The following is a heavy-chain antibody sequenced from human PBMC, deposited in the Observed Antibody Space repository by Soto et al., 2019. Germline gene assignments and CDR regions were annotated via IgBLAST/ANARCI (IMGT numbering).Heavy chain of an antibody. J-gene: IGHJ4*02. CDR3: ARSDYYEDTGTFEY. Sequence: ASVKVSCKASGYSFSDFGITWVRQAPGQGLEWMGWISGKNGNTNYAQKVQGRVTLTADTSTSTAYMEMRALTSDDTATYYCARSDYYEDTGTFEYWGQGTPVTVSS. CDR1: GYSFSDFG. CDR2: ISGKNGNT. V-gene: IGHV1-18*04. D-gene: IGHD4-17*01.